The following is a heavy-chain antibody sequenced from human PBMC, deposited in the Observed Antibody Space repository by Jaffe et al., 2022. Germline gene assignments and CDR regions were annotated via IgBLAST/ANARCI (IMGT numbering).Heavy chain of an antibody. Sequence: QLQLQESGPGLVKPSETLSLTCTVSGGSISSSSYYWGWIRQPPGKGLEWIGSIYYSGSTYYNPSLKSRVTISVDTSKNQFSLKLSSVTAADTAVYYCARHAPPYGFDPWGQGTLVTVSS. CDR1: GGSISSSSYY. CDR2: IYYSGST. V-gene: IGHV4-39*01. CDR3: ARHAPPYGFDP. J-gene: IGHJ5*02. D-gene: IGHD3-16*01.